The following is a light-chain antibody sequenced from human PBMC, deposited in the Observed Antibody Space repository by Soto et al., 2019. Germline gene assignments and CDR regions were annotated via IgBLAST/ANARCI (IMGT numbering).Light chain of an antibody. V-gene: IGKV1-33*01. J-gene: IGKJ3*01. CDR2: DAS. Sequence: DIQMTQSPSSLSASVGDRVTITCQASQDISNFLNWYQQKPGKAPKLLIYDASNLETGVPSRFSGSGSGTDFTFTISSLQPEDIATYYCQQYDNLRGTCGPGTKVDIK. CDR1: QDISNF. CDR3: QQYDNLRGT.